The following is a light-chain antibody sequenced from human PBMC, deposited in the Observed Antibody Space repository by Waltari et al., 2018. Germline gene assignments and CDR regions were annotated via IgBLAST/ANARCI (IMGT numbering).Light chain of an antibody. J-gene: IGLJ1*01. Sequence: QAVLTQPASLSASPGVSVRLTCTLGSGINVGMYRIYWYQKKPGSPPQYLLSYKSDSDNHQGSGVSSRFSGSKDGSANAGILLISGLQPDDEADYYCLIWHSDAYVFGSGTEVTVL. V-gene: IGLV5-45*01. CDR3: LIWHSDAYV. CDR1: SGINVGMYR. CDR2: YKSDSDN.